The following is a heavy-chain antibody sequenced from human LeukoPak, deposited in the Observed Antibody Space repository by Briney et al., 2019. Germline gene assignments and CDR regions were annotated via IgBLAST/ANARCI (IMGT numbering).Heavy chain of an antibody. CDR1: GFTFSSYS. CDR3: ARDRYDFWSGYPDAFDI. Sequence: GGSLRLSCAASGFTFSSYSMNWVRQAPGKGLEWVLYISSSSSTIYYADSVKGRFTISRDNAKNSLYLQMNSLRAEDTAVYYCARDRYDFWSGYPDAFDIWGQGTMVTVSS. V-gene: IGHV3-48*01. J-gene: IGHJ3*02. D-gene: IGHD3-3*01. CDR2: ISSSSSTI.